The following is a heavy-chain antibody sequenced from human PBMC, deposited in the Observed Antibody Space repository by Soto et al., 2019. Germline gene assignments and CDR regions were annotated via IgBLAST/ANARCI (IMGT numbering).Heavy chain of an antibody. CDR3: AIIPTTGTTPPGYYGMDV. Sequence: GGSLRLSCAASGFTFSSYSMNWVRQAPGKGLEWVSSINSSSSYIYYADSVKGRFTISRDNAKNSLFLQMNSLRAEDTAVYYCAIIPTTGTTPPGYYGMDVWGQGTTVTVSS. V-gene: IGHV3-21*01. CDR2: INSSSSYI. CDR1: GFTFSSYS. J-gene: IGHJ6*02. D-gene: IGHD1-1*01.